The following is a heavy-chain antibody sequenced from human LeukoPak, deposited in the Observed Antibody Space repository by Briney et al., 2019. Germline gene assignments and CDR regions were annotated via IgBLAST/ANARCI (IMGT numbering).Heavy chain of an antibody. Sequence: GGSLRLSCAASGFTFSSYWMSWFRQAPGKGLEWVANIKQDGSEKYYVDSVKGRFTISRDNAKNSLYLQMNSLRAEDTAVYYCARDNAPYYYYYYMDVWGKGITVTVSS. J-gene: IGHJ6*03. D-gene: IGHD2-2*01. CDR1: GFTFSSYW. CDR3: ARDNAPYYYYYYMDV. V-gene: IGHV3-7*01. CDR2: IKQDGSEK.